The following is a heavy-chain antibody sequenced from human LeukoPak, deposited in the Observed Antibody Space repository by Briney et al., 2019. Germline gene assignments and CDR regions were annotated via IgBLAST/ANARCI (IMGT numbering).Heavy chain of an antibody. CDR3: VRESVAKFDP. CDR2: IYYSGST. CDR1: GDSFSSVDYY. J-gene: IGHJ5*02. Sequence: SETLSLTCTVSGDSFSSVDYYWGWIRQPPGKGLEWIGNIYYSGSTYYNPSLKSRVTISLDTSKNQFSLKLSSVTAADTAVYYCVRESVAKFDPWGQGTLVTVSS. V-gene: IGHV4-39*07.